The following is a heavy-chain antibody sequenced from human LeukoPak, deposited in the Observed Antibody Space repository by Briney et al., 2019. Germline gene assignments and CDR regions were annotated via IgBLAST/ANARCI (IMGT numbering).Heavy chain of an antibody. V-gene: IGHV3-21*01. Sequence: GGSLRLSCAASGFTFSSYSMNWVRQAPRKGLEWVSSISSSSSYIYYADSVKGRFTISRDNAKNSLYLQMNSLRAEDTAVCYCARVEEVSSSWPFDYWGQGTLVTVSS. CDR3: ARVEEVSSSWPFDY. J-gene: IGHJ4*02. CDR1: GFTFSSYS. CDR2: ISSSSSYI. D-gene: IGHD6-13*01.